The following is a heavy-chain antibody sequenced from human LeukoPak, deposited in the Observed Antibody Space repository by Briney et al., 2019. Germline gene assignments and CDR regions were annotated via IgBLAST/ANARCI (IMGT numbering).Heavy chain of an antibody. V-gene: IGHV3-21*06. CDR2: ISSSSSYI. J-gene: IGHJ5*01. CDR1: GFTFTAYY. CDR3: ARGASEQYYDSGDWFDS. D-gene: IGHD3-22*01. Sequence: GGSLRLSCAASGFTFTAYYMNWVRQAPGKGLEWVSSISSSSSYIYYADSLKGRFTISRDNAKNSLYLQMNSLRAEDTAVYYCARGASEQYYDSGDWFDSWGQGTLVTVSS.